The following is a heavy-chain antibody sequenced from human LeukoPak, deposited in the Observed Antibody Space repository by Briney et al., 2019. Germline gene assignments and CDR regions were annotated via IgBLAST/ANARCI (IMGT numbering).Heavy chain of an antibody. D-gene: IGHD3-10*01. Sequence: PGRSLRLSCAASGFTFSSSGMHWVRQAPGKGLEWVAVIPSHGSYQYYADSVKGRFTIPRDNSKNTLYPQMSSLRVEDTAVYHCATARVDYGMPVWGQGTTVTVSS. CDR1: GFTFSSSG. CDR3: ATARVDYGMPV. J-gene: IGHJ6*02. CDR2: IPSHGSYQ. V-gene: IGHV3-30*03.